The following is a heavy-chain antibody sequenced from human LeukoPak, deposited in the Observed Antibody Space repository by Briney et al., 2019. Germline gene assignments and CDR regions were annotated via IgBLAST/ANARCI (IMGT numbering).Heavy chain of an antibody. D-gene: IGHD6-13*01. CDR3: AVEAAAGLNFDY. V-gene: IGHV1-2*02. CDR2: INPNSGGT. J-gene: IGHJ4*02. CDR1: GYTFTGYY. Sequence: ASVKVSCKVSGYTFTGYYMHWVRQAPGQGLEWMGWINPNSGGTNYAQKFQGSVTMTRDTSISTAYMELSRLRSDDTAVYYCAVEAAAGLNFDYWGQGTLVTVSS.